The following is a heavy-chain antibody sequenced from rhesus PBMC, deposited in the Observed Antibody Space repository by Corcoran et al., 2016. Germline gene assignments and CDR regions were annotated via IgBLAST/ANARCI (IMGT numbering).Heavy chain of an antibody. V-gene: IGHV4S11*01. CDR2: IYGRGSST. D-gene: IGHD2-27*01. J-gene: IGHJ3*01. Sequence: QVQLQESGPGLVKPLETLSLTCAVSGGSISSNYWSWIRQAPGKGLEWLGYIYGRGSSTHPTPPLKIRGTLSVDTSKTQLSLKLSSVTAADTAVYYCARHGCSGIYCYVPDAFDFWGQGLRVTVSS. CDR3: ARHGCSGIYCYVPDAFDF. CDR1: GGSISSNY.